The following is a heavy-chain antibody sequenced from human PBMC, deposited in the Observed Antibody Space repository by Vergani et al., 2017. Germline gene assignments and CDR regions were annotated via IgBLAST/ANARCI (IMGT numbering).Heavy chain of an antibody. D-gene: IGHD1-1*01. CDR1: GYSFTSYW. J-gene: IGHJ3*02. V-gene: IGHV5-10-1*03. Sequence: EVQLVQSGAEVKKPGESLRISCKGSGYSFTSYWISWVRQMPGKGLEWMGRIDPSDSYTNYSPSFQGHVTISADKSISTADLQWSSLKASDTAMYYCAGWNGDRDAFDIWGQGTMVTVSS. CDR2: IDPSDSYT. CDR3: AGWNGDRDAFDI.